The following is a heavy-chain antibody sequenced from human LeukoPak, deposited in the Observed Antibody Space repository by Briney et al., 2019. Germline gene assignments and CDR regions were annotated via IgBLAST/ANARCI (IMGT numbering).Heavy chain of an antibody. CDR2: INPNSGGT. Sequence: ASVKVSCKASGYTFTGYYMHWVRQAPGQGLEWMGWINPNSGGTNYARKFQGRVTMTRDTSISTAYMELSRLRSDDTAVYYCARDAKYQLLSLDYWGQGTLVTVSS. CDR3: ARDAKYQLLSLDY. J-gene: IGHJ4*02. D-gene: IGHD2-2*01. CDR1: GYTFTGYY. V-gene: IGHV1-2*02.